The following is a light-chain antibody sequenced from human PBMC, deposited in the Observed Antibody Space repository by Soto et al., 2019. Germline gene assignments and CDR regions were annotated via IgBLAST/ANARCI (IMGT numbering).Light chain of an antibody. V-gene: IGLV1-47*02. CDR2: SNN. CDR3: AAWDDSRSGFYV. J-gene: IGLJ1*01. Sequence: QSVLTQPPSASGTPGQRVTISCSGSSSNIGSNYVYWYQQLSGTAPKLLIYSNNQRPSGVPDRFSGGKSGTSASLAIRGLPSEDEADYYCAAWDDSRSGFYVFGTGTKVTVL. CDR1: SSNIGSNY.